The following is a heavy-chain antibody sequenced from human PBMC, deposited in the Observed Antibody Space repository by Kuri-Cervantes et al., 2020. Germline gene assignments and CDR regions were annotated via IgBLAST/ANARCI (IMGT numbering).Heavy chain of an antibody. CDR2: MNPNSGTT. CDR1: GYAFISYG. J-gene: IGHJ6*03. V-gene: IGHV1-8*02. D-gene: IGHD1-26*01. Sequence: ASVKVSCKPSGYAFISYGIAWVRQAPGQGLEWMGWMNPNSGTTGYAQKFQGRVTMTRNTSIRTAYMELSSLRSEDTAVYYCARVVGATTAYYYMDVWGKGTTVTVSS. CDR3: ARVVGATTAYYYMDV.